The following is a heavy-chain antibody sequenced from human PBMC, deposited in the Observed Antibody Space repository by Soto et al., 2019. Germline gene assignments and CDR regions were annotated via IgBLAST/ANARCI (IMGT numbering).Heavy chain of an antibody. CDR1: GFTFTNYA. CDR2: ISGSGGNT. D-gene: IGHD6-13*01. V-gene: IGHV3-23*01. CDR3: AKLAVAAGGFFDY. Sequence: GGSLRLSCTASGFTFTNYAMTWVRQAPGKGLKWVSAISGSGGNTYYADSVKGRFTISRDNSKNTLYLLINGLRADDTAVYYCAKLAVAAGGFFDYWGRGTLVTVSS. J-gene: IGHJ4*02.